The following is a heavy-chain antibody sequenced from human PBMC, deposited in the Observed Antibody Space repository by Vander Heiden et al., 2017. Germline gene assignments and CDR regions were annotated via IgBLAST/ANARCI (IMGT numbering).Heavy chain of an antibody. V-gene: IGHV4-31*03. CDR2: IYYSGST. CDR3: ARDLGPYYGSGRGWFDP. CDR1: GGSISSGGSY. J-gene: IGHJ5*02. D-gene: IGHD3-10*01. Sequence: QVQLQESGPGLVKPSQTLSLTCTVSGGSISSGGSYWSWIRQHPGKGLEWIGYIYYSGSTYYNPSLKSRVTISVDTSKNQFSLKLSSVTAADTAVYYCARDLGPYYGSGRGWFDPWGQGTLVTVSS.